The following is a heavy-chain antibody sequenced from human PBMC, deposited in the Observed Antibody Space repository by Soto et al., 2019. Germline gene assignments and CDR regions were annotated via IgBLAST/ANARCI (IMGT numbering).Heavy chain of an antibody. Sequence: EVQLLESGGGLVQPGGSLRLSCAASGFSFSTYGMSWVRQAPGKGLEWVSCVSGSGSSTYYTDSVKGRFTISRDHSNKTLYLQRNSLRVEDTAVYYCAKGQGTYLRYMDVWGKGTTVTVSS. D-gene: IGHD1-1*01. CDR3: AKGQGTYLRYMDV. CDR2: VSGSGSST. V-gene: IGHV3-23*01. J-gene: IGHJ6*03. CDR1: GFSFSTYG.